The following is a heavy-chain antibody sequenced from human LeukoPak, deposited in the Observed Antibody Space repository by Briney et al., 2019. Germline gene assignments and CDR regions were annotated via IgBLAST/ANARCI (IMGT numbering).Heavy chain of an antibody. Sequence: GGSLRLSCAASGFTFSSYAMSWVRQAPGKGLEWVSAISGSGGSTYYADSVKGRFTISRDNSKNTLYLQMDSLRAEDTAVYYCARYTYYYDSSGYRSYYFDYWGQGTLVTVSS. J-gene: IGHJ4*02. V-gene: IGHV3-23*01. CDR1: GFTFSSYA. D-gene: IGHD3-22*01. CDR3: ARYTYYYDSSGYRSYYFDY. CDR2: ISGSGGST.